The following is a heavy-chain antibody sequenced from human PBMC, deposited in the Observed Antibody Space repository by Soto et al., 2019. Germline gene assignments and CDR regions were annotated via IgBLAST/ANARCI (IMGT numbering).Heavy chain of an antibody. CDR2: ISHDGDIE. J-gene: IGHJ3*01. Sequence: QVQLVESGGDVVQPGRSLRLSCAASGFTVSTYGMHWVRQAPGKGLEWVAVISHDGDIENYAASVNGRCTISRDNSKNAVSLQMNTLRAEDTAVYYCAKKRSAMYGPTDALDVWGQGTMVTVSS. CDR1: GFTVSTYG. D-gene: IGHD2-8*01. CDR3: AKKRSAMYGPTDALDV. V-gene: IGHV3-30*18.